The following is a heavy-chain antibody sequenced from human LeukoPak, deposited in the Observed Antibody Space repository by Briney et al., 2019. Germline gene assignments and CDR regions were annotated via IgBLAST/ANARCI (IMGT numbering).Heavy chain of an antibody. CDR1: GYTFTGYY. V-gene: IGHV1-2*02. CDR2: INPNSGGT. CDR3: ARDGLKQWELPLLPYY. J-gene: IGHJ4*02. D-gene: IGHD1-26*01. Sequence: GASVKVSCKASGYTFTGYYMHWVRQAPGQGLEWMGWINPNSGGTNYAQKFQSRVTMTRDTSISTAYMELSRLRSDDTAVYYCARDGLKQWELPLLPYYWGQGTLVTVSS.